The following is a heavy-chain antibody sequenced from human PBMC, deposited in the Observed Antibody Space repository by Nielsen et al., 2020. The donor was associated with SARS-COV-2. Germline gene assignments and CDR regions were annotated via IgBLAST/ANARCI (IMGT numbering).Heavy chain of an antibody. CDR2: INPNSGGT. CDR1: GYTFTGYY. CDR3: ARVGLRYCSSTSCSRIANWFDP. V-gene: IGHV1-2*06. J-gene: IGHJ5*02. Sequence: ASVKVSCKASGYTFTGYYMHWVRQAPGQGLEWMGRINPNSGGTNYAQKFQGRVTMTRDTSISTVYMELSSLRSEDTAVYYCARVGLRYCSSTSCSRIANWFDPWGQGTLVTVSS. D-gene: IGHD2-2*01.